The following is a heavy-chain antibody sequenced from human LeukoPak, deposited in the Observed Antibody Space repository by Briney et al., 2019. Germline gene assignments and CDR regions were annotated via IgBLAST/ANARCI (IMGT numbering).Heavy chain of an antibody. CDR1: GGSISSYY. V-gene: IGHV4-59*01. D-gene: IGHD6-13*01. CDR3: ARPLKQQLVRGSWFDP. J-gene: IGHJ5*02. Sequence: SETRSLTCTVSGGSISSYYWSWIRQPPGKGQEWIGYIYYSGSTNYNPSLKSRVTISVDTSKNQFSLKLSSVTAPDTAVYYCARPLKQQLVRGSWFDPWGQGTLVTVSS. CDR2: IYYSGST.